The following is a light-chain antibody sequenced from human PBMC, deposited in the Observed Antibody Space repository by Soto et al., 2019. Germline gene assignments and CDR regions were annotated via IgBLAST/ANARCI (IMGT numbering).Light chain of an antibody. J-gene: IGLJ1*01. CDR1: SSDIGGYKY. CDR3: CSFTCGITPYV. CDR2: EVS. V-gene: IGLV2-14*01. Sequence: QSALTQPASVSGSPGQSITISCTGSSSDIGGYKYVSWYHQHPGKAPKLIIYEVSSRPSGVSNRFSGSKSGNTASLTISGRQADDEADYHCCSFTCGITPYVFGTGTKLTVL.